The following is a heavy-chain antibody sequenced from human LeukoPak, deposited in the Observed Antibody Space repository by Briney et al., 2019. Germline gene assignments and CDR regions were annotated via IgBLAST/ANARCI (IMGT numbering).Heavy chain of an antibody. Sequence: ASVKVSCKASGYTFTGYGISWVRQAPGQGLEWMGWISAYNGNTNYAQKLQGRVTMTTDTSTSTAYMELRSLRSDDTAVYYCAREMATILELDYWGQGTLVTVSS. V-gene: IGHV1-18*01. CDR2: ISAYNGNT. CDR3: AREMATILELDY. CDR1: GYTFTGYG. J-gene: IGHJ4*02. D-gene: IGHD5-24*01.